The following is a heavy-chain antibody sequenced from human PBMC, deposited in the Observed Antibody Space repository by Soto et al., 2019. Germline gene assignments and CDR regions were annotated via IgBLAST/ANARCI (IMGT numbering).Heavy chain of an antibody. CDR1: GFIFSNYA. CDR3: SWSLIH. D-gene: IGHD1-26*01. J-gene: IGHJ4*02. CDR2: ISGNGGST. V-gene: IGHV3-23*01. Sequence: GGSLRLSCAASGFIFSNYAMSWVRQAPGKGLEWVSTISGNGGSTYYVDSVRGRFTVSRDNAENSVFLQMDSLRVEDTAVYFCSWSLIHWAQGTLVTVSS.